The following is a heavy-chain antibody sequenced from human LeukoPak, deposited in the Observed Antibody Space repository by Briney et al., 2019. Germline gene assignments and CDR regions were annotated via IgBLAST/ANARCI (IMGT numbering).Heavy chain of an antibody. J-gene: IGHJ4*02. V-gene: IGHV3-23*01. D-gene: IGHD2-2*02. CDR1: GCTFSSYA. CDR3: AKSPGRLVPAAI. CDR2: ISGSGGST. Sequence: GGSLRLSCAVSGCTFSSYAMSWVRQAPGKGLEWVSAISGSGGSTYYADSVKGRFTISRDNSKNTLYLQMNSLRAEDTAVYYCAKSPGRLVPAAIWGQGTLVTVSS.